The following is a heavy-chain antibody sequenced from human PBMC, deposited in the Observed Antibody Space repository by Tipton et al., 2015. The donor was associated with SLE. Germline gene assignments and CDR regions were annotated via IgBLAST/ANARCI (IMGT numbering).Heavy chain of an antibody. CDR1: GVSISSHY. J-gene: IGHJ3*02. V-gene: IGHV4-38-2*02. CDR3: ARDLGYKAFDI. D-gene: IGHD5-18*01. CDR2: IYHSGST. Sequence: TLSLTCTVSGVSISSHYWSWIRQPPGKGLEWIGSIYHSGSTYYNPSLKSRVTISVDTSKNQFSLKLGSVTAADTAVYYCARDLGYKAFDIWGQGTMVTVSS.